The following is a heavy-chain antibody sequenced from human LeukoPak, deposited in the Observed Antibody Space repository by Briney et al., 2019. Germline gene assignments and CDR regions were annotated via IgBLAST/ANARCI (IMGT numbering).Heavy chain of an antibody. CDR1: GFTFSKYW. V-gene: IGHV3-7*01. J-gene: IGHJ4*02. D-gene: IGHD3-10*01. CDR3: ASLWLGGI. CDR2: IKEDGSEE. Sequence: GGSLRLSCVASGFTFSKYWMTWVRQAPGKGLEWVANIKEDGSEEYYDDSVKGRFTISRDNAKNSLYLQMNSLSGEDTAIYYCASLWLGGIWGRGTLVTV.